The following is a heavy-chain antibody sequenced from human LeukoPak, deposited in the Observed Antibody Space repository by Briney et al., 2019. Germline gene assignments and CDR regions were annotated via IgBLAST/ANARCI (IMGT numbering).Heavy chain of an antibody. CDR3: ARDHYCSSTSCYILSWWFDP. CDR1: GFTFSSYA. V-gene: IGHV4-39*07. Sequence: PGGSLRLSCAASGFTFSSYAMSWVRQAPGKGLEWIGSIYYSGSTYYNPSLKSRVTISVDTSKNQFSLKLSSVTAADTAVYYCARDHYCSSTSCYILSWWFDPWGQGTLVTVSS. D-gene: IGHD2-2*02. CDR2: IYYSGST. J-gene: IGHJ5*02.